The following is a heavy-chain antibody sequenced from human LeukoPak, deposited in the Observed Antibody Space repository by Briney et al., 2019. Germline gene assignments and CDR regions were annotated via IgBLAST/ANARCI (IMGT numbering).Heavy chain of an antibody. CDR1: GYTFTSYG. Sequence: ASVKVSCKASGYTFTSYGISWVRQAPGQGLEWMGWISAYNGNTNYAQKFQGRVTMTEDTSTDTAYMELSSLRSEDTAVYYCATGPTGTTSSGYYYYMDVWGKGTTVTVSS. CDR2: ISAYNGNT. CDR3: ATGPTGTTSSGYYYYMDV. D-gene: IGHD1-7*01. J-gene: IGHJ6*03. V-gene: IGHV1-18*01.